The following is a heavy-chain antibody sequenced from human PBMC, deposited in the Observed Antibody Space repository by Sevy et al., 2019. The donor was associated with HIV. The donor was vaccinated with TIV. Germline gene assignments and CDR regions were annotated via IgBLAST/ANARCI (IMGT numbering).Heavy chain of an antibody. CDR1: GITFSNSW. Sequence: GGSLRLSCTASGITFSNSWMNWVRQAPGKGLEWVANIKQDGSDKYYVYSVKGRFTISRDNAENSLYLEMSSLRAEDTAVYYCARGQSEESAYRAIDFWGQGTLVTVSS. J-gene: IGHJ4*02. D-gene: IGHD3-16*01. CDR3: ARGQSEESAYRAIDF. V-gene: IGHV3-7*01. CDR2: IKQDGSDK.